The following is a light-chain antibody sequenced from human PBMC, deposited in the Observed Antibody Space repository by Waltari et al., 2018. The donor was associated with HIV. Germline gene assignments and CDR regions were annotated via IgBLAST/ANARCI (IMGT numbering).Light chain of an antibody. CDR2: DVS. Sequence: QSALTQPASVSGSPGQSITISCTGTSSDVGGYNYVSWYQQHPGKAPKLMMYDVSNRPAGVSNRCSGSKSGNTASLTISGLQAEDEADYYCSSYTSSSTIYVFGTGTKVTVL. CDR1: SSDVGGYNY. CDR3: SSYTSSSTIYV. J-gene: IGLJ1*01. V-gene: IGLV2-14*01.